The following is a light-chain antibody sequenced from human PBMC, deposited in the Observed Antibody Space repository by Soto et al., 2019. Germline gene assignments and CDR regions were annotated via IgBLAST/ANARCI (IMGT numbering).Light chain of an antibody. J-gene: IGLJ1*01. CDR1: SSNIGSNY. CDR2: SNN. V-gene: IGLV1-47*02. Sequence: QSVLTQPPSASGTPGQRVTISCSGSSSNIGSNYVYWYQQLPGTAPKLLIYSNNQRPSGVPDRFSGSKSGTSASLAISGLRSEDEADYYCAAWDDSLSVGVFGTGTKLTVL. CDR3: AAWDDSLSVGV.